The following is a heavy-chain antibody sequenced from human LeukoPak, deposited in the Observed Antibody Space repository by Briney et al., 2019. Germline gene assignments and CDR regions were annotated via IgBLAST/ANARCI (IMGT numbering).Heavy chain of an antibody. V-gene: IGHV4-34*01. J-gene: IGHJ3*02. Sequence: SETLSLTCAVYGGSFSGYYWSWIRQPPGKGLEWIGEINHSGSTNYNPSLKSRVTISVDTSKNQFSLKLSSVTAADTAVYYCARAGGYSGYSQAAFDIWGQGTMVTVSS. CDR3: ARAGGYSGYSQAAFDI. D-gene: IGHD5-12*01. CDR1: GGSFSGYY. CDR2: INHSGST.